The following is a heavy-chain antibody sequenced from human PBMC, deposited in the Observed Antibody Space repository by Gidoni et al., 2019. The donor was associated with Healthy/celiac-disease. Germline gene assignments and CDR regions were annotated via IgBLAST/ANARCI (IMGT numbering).Heavy chain of an antibody. CDR3: ARNYYGSGSPDDAFDI. CDR2: IYPGDSDT. V-gene: IGHV5-51*03. Sequence: EVQLVQSGAEVKKPGESLKISCQGSGYSFTSYWIGWVRQMPGKGLEWMGIIYPGDSDTRYSPSFQGQVTISADKSITTAFLQWSSLKASDTAMYYCARNYYGSGSPDDAFDIWGQGTRVTVSS. J-gene: IGHJ3*02. D-gene: IGHD3-10*01. CDR1: GYSFTSYW.